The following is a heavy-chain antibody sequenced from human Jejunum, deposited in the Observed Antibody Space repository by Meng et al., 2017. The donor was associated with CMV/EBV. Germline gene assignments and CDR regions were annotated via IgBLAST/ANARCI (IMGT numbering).Heavy chain of an antibody. Sequence: SGFTFGDYARTWVRQAPGKGLEWVCSIRGTAHGERTEYATSGKGRFSISRDDARSSAYLQVNSVKAEDTAAYYCSPWVTSSIVANWGPGTLATVSS. J-gene: IGHJ4*02. CDR3: SPWVTSSIVAN. CDR1: GFTFGDYA. CDR2: IRGTAHGERT. V-gene: IGHV3-49*04. D-gene: IGHD5-12*01.